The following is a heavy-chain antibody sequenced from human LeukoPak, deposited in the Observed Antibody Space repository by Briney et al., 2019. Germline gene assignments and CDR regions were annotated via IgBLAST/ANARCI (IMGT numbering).Heavy chain of an antibody. Sequence: PSETLTLTCTVSGGSSTGYYWTWIRQPAGKGLEWIGSIYYSGSTYYNPSLKSRVTISVDTSKNQFSLKLNSVTAADTAVYYCARRRIVATIDYWGQGTLVTVSS. D-gene: IGHD5-12*01. CDR2: IYYSGST. CDR1: GGSSTGYY. V-gene: IGHV4-59*05. CDR3: ARRRIVATIDY. J-gene: IGHJ4*02.